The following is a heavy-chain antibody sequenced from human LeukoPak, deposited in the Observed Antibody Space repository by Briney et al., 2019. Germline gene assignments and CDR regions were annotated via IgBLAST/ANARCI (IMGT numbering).Heavy chain of an antibody. CDR3: ARDRPLWFGELSSSPMYYFDY. V-gene: IGHV4-59*01. D-gene: IGHD3-10*01. CDR1: GGSFSSYY. J-gene: IGHJ4*02. Sequence: SETLSLTCTVSGGSFSSYYWSWVRQPPGKGLEGIGYIYYSGSTNYNPSLKSRVTISVDTSKNQFSLKLSSVTAADTAVYYCARDRPLWFGELSSSPMYYFDYWGQGTLVTVSS. CDR2: IYYSGST.